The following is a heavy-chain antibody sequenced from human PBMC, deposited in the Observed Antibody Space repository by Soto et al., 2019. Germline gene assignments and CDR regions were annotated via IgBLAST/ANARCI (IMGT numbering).Heavy chain of an antibody. V-gene: IGHV1-69*01. CDR2: IIPAFDTT. CDR1: GGTFPSYA. D-gene: IGHD3-10*02. CDR3: ARDQGLFVNTGMIIDFSGMDV. J-gene: IGHJ6*02. Sequence: QVHLVQSGAEVRKPGSSVKVSCTPSGGTFPSYAITWVRQAPGQGLQWMGGIIPAFDTTFHAQNFQGRLTITADDATASAYNALRSRRSHDPAVYYCARDQGLFVNTGMIIDFSGMDVWGPGTTVTVSS.